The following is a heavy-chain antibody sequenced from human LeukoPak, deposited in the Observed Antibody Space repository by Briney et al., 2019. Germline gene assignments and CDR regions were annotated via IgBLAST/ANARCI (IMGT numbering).Heavy chain of an antibody. V-gene: IGHV3-7*03. CDR2: IKQDGSEE. CDR1: GFTFSSYW. CDR3: ARAPPYYDFWSGYEGGGYFDY. Sequence: GGSLRLSCAASGFTFSSYWMSWVRQAPGKGLEWVANIKQDGSEEYYVDSVKGRFTISRDNAKNSLYLQMNSLRAEDTAVYYCARAPPYYDFWSGYEGGGYFDYWGQGTLVTVSS. D-gene: IGHD3-3*01. J-gene: IGHJ4*02.